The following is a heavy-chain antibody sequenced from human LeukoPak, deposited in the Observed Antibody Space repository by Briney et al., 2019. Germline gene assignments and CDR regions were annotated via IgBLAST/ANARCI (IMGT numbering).Heavy chain of an antibody. CDR3: ARTMYITGSSDFDY. V-gene: IGHV3-30-3*01. Sequence: PGRSLRLSCAASGFTFNIYAMHWVSQAPGKGLEWEAVISYDGSKTYYADSVKGRFTISRDNSKNTLYLQMNSLRAEDTALYYCARTMYITGSSDFDYWGQGTLVTVSS. CDR2: ISYDGSKT. D-gene: IGHD1-26*01. CDR1: GFTFNIYA. J-gene: IGHJ4*02.